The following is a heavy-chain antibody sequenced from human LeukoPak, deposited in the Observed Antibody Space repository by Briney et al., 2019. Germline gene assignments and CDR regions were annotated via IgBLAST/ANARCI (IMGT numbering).Heavy chain of an antibody. CDR2: IYSRGST. Sequence: SETLSLTCIVSGGSISSSNYYWGWIRQSAGKGLEWIGSIYSRGSTYYNPSLKSRVIVSSDMSKNQFSLKLSSVTAADTAVYYCARVTGYMIEDYFDYWGQGTLVTVSS. D-gene: IGHD3-22*01. J-gene: IGHJ4*02. V-gene: IGHV4-39*07. CDR3: ARVTGYMIEDYFDY. CDR1: GGSISSSNYY.